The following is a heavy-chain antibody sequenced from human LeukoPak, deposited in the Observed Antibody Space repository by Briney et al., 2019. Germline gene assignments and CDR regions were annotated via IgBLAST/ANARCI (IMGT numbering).Heavy chain of an antibody. CDR3: AISMEWLLYG. CDR1: GYTFTAYG. J-gene: IGHJ4*02. Sequence: ASVKVSCKASGYTFTAYGISWGRQAPGQGLEWMGWINPNSGGTNYAQKFQGRVTMTRDTSISTAYMELSRLRSDDTAVYYCAISMEWLLYGWGQGTLVTVSS. D-gene: IGHD3-3*01. CDR2: INPNSGGT. V-gene: IGHV1-2*02.